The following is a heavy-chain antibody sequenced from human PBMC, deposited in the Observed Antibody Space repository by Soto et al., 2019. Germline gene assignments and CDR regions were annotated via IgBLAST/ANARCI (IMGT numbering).Heavy chain of an antibody. CDR3: ARVNVVAARRMGWFDP. Sequence: ASVKVSCKASGYTFTSYYMHWVRQAPGQGLEWMGRINVGGGNTNYAQKFQERVTITRDMSTSTAYMELSSVTAADTAVYYCARVNVVAARRMGWFDPWGQGTLVTVSS. D-gene: IGHD6-6*01. CDR2: INVGGGNT. V-gene: IGHV1-46*01. J-gene: IGHJ5*02. CDR1: GYTFTSYY.